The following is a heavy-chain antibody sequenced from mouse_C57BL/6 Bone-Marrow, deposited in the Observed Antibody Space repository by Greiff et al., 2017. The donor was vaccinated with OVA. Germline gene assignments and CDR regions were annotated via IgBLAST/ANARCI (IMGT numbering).Heavy chain of an antibody. D-gene: IGHD2-4*01. V-gene: IGHV1-55*01. CDR1: GYTFTSYW. Sequence: QVQLQQPGAELVKPGASVKMSCKASGYTFTSYWITWVKQRPGQGLEWIGDIYPGSGSTNSNEKFKSKATLTVDTSSSTAYMQLSSLTSEDSAVYYCARRGIYYDYDWGQGTTLTVSS. CDR2: IYPGSGST. J-gene: IGHJ2*01. CDR3: ARRGIYYDYD.